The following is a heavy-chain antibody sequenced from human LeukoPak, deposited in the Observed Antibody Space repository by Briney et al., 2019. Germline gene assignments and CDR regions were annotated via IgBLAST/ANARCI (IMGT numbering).Heavy chain of an antibody. CDR2: ISSSGSTI. Sequence: PGGSLRLSCAASGFTFSSYEMNWVRQAPGKGLEWVSYISSSGSTIYYADSVKGRFTISRDNAKNFLYLQMNSLRAEDTAVYYCARMMVRGVINAFDIWGQGTMVTVSS. J-gene: IGHJ3*02. CDR3: ARMMVRGVINAFDI. V-gene: IGHV3-48*03. CDR1: GFTFSSYE. D-gene: IGHD3-10*01.